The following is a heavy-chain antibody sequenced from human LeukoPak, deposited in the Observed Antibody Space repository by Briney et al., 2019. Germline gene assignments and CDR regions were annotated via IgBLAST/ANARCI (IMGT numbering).Heavy chain of an antibody. CDR2: ISSSSRYT. Sequence: PGGSLRLSCAASGFXFSDYYMTWIRQAPGKGLEWVSYISSSSRYTNYADSVKGRVTISRDNAKNSLYLQMNSLRAEDTAVYYCARRLVTYGLDVWGQGTTVTVSS. CDR1: GFXFSDYY. D-gene: IGHD3-9*01. J-gene: IGHJ6*02. V-gene: IGHV3-11*03. CDR3: ARRLVTYGLDV.